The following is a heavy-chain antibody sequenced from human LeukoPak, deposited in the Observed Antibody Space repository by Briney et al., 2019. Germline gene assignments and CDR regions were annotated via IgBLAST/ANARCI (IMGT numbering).Heavy chain of an antibody. J-gene: IGHJ6*02. D-gene: IGHD1-20*01. CDR1: GGSISSGGYY. V-gene: IGHV4-31*03. CDR3: ARGRGITGTETLYYYYYGMDV. Sequence: PSETLSLTCTVSGGSISSGGYYWSWIRQHPGKGLEWIGYIYYSGSTYYNPSLKSRVTISVDTSKNQFSLKLSSVTAADTAVYYCARGRGITGTETLYYYYYGMDVWGQGTTVTVSS. CDR2: IYYSGST.